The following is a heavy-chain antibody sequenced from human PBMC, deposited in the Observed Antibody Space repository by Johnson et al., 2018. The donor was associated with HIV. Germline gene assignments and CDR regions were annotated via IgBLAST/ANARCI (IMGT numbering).Heavy chain of an antibody. V-gene: IGHV3-30*03. CDR2: ISYDGSNK. CDR3: ARFDEGWTAFDI. Sequence: QVQLVESGGAVVQPGRSLRLSCAASGFTFSSYGMHWFRQAPGKGLEGVAVISYDGSNKYYADSVKGRFTISRDNSKNTLYLQMNSLRAEDTAVYYCARFDEGWTAFDIWGQGTMVTVS. CDR1: GFTFSSYG. J-gene: IGHJ3*02. D-gene: IGHD2-15*01.